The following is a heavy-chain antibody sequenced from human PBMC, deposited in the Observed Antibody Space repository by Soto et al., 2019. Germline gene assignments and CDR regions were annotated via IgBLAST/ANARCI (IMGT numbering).Heavy chain of an antibody. J-gene: IGHJ6*03. CDR3: AKDRGYSGYDQYYSMDV. V-gene: IGHV3-30*18. CDR1: GFTFSSYG. Sequence: QVQLVESGGGVVQPGRSLRLSCAASGFTFSSYGMHWVRQAPGKGLEWVAVISYDGSNKYYADSVKGRFTISRDNSKNTLYLQMNSLRAEDTAVYYCAKDRGYSGYDQYYSMDVWGKGTTVTVSS. D-gene: IGHD5-12*01. CDR2: ISYDGSNK.